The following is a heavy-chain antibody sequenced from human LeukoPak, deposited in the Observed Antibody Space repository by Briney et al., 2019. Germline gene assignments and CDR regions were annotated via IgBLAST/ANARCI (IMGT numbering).Heavy chain of an antibody. CDR1: GGSFSGYY. J-gene: IGHJ6*03. D-gene: IGHD2-15*01. Sequence: PSETLSLTCAVYGGSFSGYYWSWIRQPPGKGLEWIGEINHSGSTNYNPSLKSRVTISVDTSKNQFSLKLSSVTAADTAVYYCARSVEGYCRGGSCYSYSYYMDVWGKGTTVTVSS. CDR3: ARSVEGYCRGGSCYSYSYYMDV. CDR2: INHSGST. V-gene: IGHV4-34*01.